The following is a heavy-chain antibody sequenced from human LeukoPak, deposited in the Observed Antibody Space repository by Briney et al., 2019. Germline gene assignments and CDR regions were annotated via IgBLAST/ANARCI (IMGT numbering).Heavy chain of an antibody. CDR3: AKTTAGYSSGRYPGWPVDY. Sequence: TGGSLRLSCAASGFTFGSYAMYWVRQAPGKGLEWVSGISGSGGSTFYADSVKGRFTISRDNSENTVYLQMNSLRADDTVVYYCAKTTAGYSSGRYPGWPVDYWGQGTLVTVSS. CDR1: GFTFGSYA. V-gene: IGHV3-23*01. D-gene: IGHD6-19*01. CDR2: ISGSGGST. J-gene: IGHJ4*02.